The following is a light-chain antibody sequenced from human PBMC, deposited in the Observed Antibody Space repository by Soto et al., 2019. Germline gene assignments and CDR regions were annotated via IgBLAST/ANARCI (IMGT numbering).Light chain of an antibody. CDR2: GVS. Sequence: QSVLTQPASVSGSPGQSITISCTGTITDIGAYNYVSWYQQHPGKAPKLLIYGVSSRPSGVSNRFSGSKSGNAAYLTISGLQADDEAEYYCSSYTSSITPYVFATGTKVTVL. V-gene: IGLV2-14*01. J-gene: IGLJ1*01. CDR1: ITDIGAYNY. CDR3: SSYTSSITPYV.